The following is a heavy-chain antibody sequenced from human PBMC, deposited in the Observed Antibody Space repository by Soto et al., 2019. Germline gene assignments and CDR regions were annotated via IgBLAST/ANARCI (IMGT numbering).Heavy chain of an antibody. J-gene: IGHJ4*02. CDR3: ASSPTAGTGDFWSGPADY. V-gene: IGHV1-18*01. CDR1: GYTFTSYG. D-gene: IGHD3-3*01. CDR2: ISAYNGNT. Sequence: QVQLVQSGAEVKKPGASVKVSCKASGYTFTSYGISWVRQAPGQGLEWMGWISAYNGNTNYAQKLQGRVTMTTDTSTSTAYMELRSLRSDDTAVYYCASSPTAGTGDFWSGPADYWGQGTLVTVSS.